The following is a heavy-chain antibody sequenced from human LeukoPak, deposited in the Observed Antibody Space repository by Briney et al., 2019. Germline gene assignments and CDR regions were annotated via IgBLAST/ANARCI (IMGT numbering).Heavy chain of an antibody. CDR2: INWNGGST. V-gene: IGHV3-20*04. CDR1: GFTFDDYG. CDR3: ARVPHDYGDFRWYFDY. Sequence: GGSLRLSCAASGFTFDDYGMSWVRQAPGKGLEWVSGINWNGGSTGYADSVKGRFTISRDNAKNSLYLQMNSLRAEDTALYYCARVPHDYGDFRWYFDYWGRGTLVTVS. D-gene: IGHD4-17*01. J-gene: IGHJ4*02.